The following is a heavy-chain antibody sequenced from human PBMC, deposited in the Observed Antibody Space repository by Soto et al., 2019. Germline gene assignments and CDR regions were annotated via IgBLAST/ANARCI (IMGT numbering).Heavy chain of an antibody. Sequence: GESLKISCAASGFTFSDYYMSWIRQAPGKGLEWVSYISSSGSTIYYADSVKGRFTISRDNAKNSLYLQMNSLRAEDTAVYYCARVSLGVTFDYWGQGTLVTVSS. J-gene: IGHJ4*02. V-gene: IGHV3-11*01. CDR3: ARVSLGVTFDY. CDR1: GFTFSDYY. CDR2: ISSSGSTI. D-gene: IGHD2-8*01.